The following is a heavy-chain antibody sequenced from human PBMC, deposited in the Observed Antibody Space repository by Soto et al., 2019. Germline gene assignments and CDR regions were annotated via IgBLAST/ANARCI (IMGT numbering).Heavy chain of an antibody. J-gene: IGHJ5*02. Sequence: QVHLVQSGAEVKKPGASVKVSCKASGYSFTDYYMHWVRQAPGQGLEWMGWINTKTGGTNYAQRVQGRVTMTGDTSINTAYMELSRLICDDTAVYYCARVGPTGWFDPWDQGTVVTVSS. CDR1: GYSFTDYY. CDR3: ARVGPTGWFDP. V-gene: IGHV1-2*02. CDR2: INTKTGGT.